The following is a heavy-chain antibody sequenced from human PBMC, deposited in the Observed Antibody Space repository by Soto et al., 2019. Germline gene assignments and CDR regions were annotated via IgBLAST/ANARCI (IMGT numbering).Heavy chain of an antibody. CDR1: GFTFSSYS. Sequence: EVQLVESGGGLVQPGGSLRLSCAASGFTFSSYSMNWVRQAPGKGLEWVSYISSSSSTIYYADSVKGRFTISRDNAKNSLYRQMNSLTDEDTALYYCARVIEVADIFYFDYWGQGTLVTVSS. CDR3: ARVIEVADIFYFDY. V-gene: IGHV3-48*02. D-gene: IGHD6-19*01. J-gene: IGHJ4*02. CDR2: ISSSSSTI.